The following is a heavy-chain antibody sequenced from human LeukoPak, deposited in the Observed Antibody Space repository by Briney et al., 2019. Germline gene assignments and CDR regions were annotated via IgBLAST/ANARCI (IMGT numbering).Heavy chain of an antibody. CDR3: ARRVQQLVRGDWFDP. CDR2: IYPGDSDT. D-gene: IGHD6-13*01. CDR1: GYSFTSYW. V-gene: IGHV5-51*01. Sequence: GESLKISCKGSGYSFTSYWIGWVRQMPGKGLEWMGMIYPGDSDTRYSPSFQGQVTISADKSISTAYLQWSSLKASDTAMYYCARRVQQLVRGDWFDPWGQGTLVTVSS. J-gene: IGHJ5*02.